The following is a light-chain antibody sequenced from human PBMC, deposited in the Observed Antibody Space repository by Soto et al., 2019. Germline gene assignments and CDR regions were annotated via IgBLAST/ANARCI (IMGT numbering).Light chain of an antibody. CDR1: QSIDTN. J-gene: IGKJ1*01. CDR2: DAS. V-gene: IGKV3-11*01. Sequence: EIVLTQSPVTLSLSPGEGATLSCKASQSIDTNLGWYQQKPGQVPRLLIYDASLMATGIPARFTGSGSGTDFTLTISSLEPEDFAVYYCQQRGNWPRTWAFGQGTKVDSK. CDR3: QQRGNWPRTWA.